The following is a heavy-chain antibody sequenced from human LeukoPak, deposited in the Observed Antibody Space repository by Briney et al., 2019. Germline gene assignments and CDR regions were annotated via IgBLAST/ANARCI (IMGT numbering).Heavy chain of an antibody. CDR1: GGSISSYY. CDR3: ARGRASSTYYYDSRGRTYFDY. J-gene: IGHJ4*02. V-gene: IGHV4-4*07. CDR2: IYTSGST. D-gene: IGHD3-22*01. Sequence: SETLSLTCTVSGGSISSYYWSWIRQPAGKGLEWIGRIYTSGSTNYNPSLKSRVTMSVDTSKNQFSLKLSSVTAADTAVYYCARGRASSTYYYDSRGRTYFDYWGQGTLVTVSS.